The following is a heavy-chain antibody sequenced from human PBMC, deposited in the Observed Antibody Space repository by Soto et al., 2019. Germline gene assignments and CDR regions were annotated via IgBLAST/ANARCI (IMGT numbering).Heavy chain of an antibody. CDR1: GYAFTSYG. CDR2: ISAYNGNT. V-gene: IGHV1-18*01. D-gene: IGHD3-3*01. Sequence: ASVKVSCKASGYAFTSYGISWVRQAPGQGLEWMGWISAYNGNTNYAQKLQGRVTMTTDTSTSTAYMELRSLRSDDTAVYYCAREVGYDFWSGYYFYGMDVWGQGTTVTVSS. J-gene: IGHJ6*02. CDR3: AREVGYDFWSGYYFYGMDV.